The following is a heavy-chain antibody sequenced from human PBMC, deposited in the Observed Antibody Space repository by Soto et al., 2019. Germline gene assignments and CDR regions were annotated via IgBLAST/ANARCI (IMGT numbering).Heavy chain of an antibody. V-gene: IGHV3-74*01. Sequence: EVQLVESGGGLIQPGGSLRLSCAASGFTFSNDCMHWVRQVPGKGLLWVANINSDGSRTTYADSVKGRFTISRDNAKDTLSLQMNSLRAEETGVDYCARDRNWASDYWGQGTLVTVSS. CDR1: GFTFSNDC. J-gene: IGHJ4*02. CDR2: INSDGSRT. CDR3: ARDRNWASDY. D-gene: IGHD7-27*01.